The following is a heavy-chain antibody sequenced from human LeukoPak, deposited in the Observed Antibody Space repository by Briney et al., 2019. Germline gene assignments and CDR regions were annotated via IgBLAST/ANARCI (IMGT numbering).Heavy chain of an antibody. J-gene: IGHJ4*02. CDR2: IYYSGST. D-gene: IGHD6-13*01. CDR3: AREGYTSSWYSGYYYFDY. Sequence: SETLSLTCTVSGGSISSYYWSWIRQPPGKGLEWIGYIYYSGSTNYNPSLKSRVTISVDTSKNQFSLKLSSVTAADTAVYYCAREGYTSSWYSGYYYFDYWGQGTPVTVSS. CDR1: GGSISSYY. V-gene: IGHV4-59*01.